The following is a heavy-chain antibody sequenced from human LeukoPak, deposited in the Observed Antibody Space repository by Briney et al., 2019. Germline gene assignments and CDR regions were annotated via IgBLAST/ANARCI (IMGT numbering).Heavy chain of an antibody. CDR2: INHSGST. CDR3: ATPESGSGSYYKRTFDY. Sequence: PSETLSLTCAVYGGSFSGYYWSWIRQPPGKGLEWIGEINHSGSTNYNPSLKSRVTISVDTSKNQFSLKLSSVTAADTAVYYCATPESGSGSYYKRTFDYWGQGTLVTVSS. D-gene: IGHD3-10*01. J-gene: IGHJ4*02. CDR1: GGSFSGYY. V-gene: IGHV4-34*01.